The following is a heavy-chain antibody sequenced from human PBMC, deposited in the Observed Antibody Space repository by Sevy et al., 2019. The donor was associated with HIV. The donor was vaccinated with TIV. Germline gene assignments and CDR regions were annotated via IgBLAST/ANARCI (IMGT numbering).Heavy chain of an antibody. CDR3: ARGQYSYGYWREFDY. CDR1: GGSISSFY. CDR2: IYYSGNT. J-gene: IGHJ4*02. V-gene: IGHV4-59*01. D-gene: IGHD5-18*01. Sequence: SETLSLTCTVSGGSISSFYWSWIRQPPGKGLEWIGYIYYSGNTNYSPSLKSRVTISLDTSNNQFSLNLSSVTAAEPAVYYCARGQYSYGYWREFDYWGQGTLVTVSS.